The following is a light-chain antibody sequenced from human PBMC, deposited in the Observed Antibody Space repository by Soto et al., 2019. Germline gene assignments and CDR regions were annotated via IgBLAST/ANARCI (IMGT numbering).Light chain of an antibody. J-gene: IGKJ5*01. CDR3: QQTYSSPIT. CDR1: QGIRND. Sequence: QMTQSPSSLSASVGDRVTISCRASQGIRNDLGWYQQKPGKAPKLLISAASILQSGVPSRFSGSGSGTDFTLTISNLQPEDFAGYYCQQTYSSPITFGQGTRLEIK. CDR2: AAS. V-gene: IGKV1-39*01.